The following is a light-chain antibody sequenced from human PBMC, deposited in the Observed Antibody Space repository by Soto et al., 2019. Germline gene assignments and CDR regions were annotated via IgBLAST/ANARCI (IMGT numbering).Light chain of an antibody. V-gene: IGKV3-11*01. CDR1: ESVSSY. J-gene: IGKJ4*01. CDR2: DAS. CDR3: QQRSTWVT. Sequence: PGERATLSCRASESVSSYLAWFQQKPGQAPRLLIYDASNRATGIPARFSGSGSGTDFTLTISSLEPEDFAVYYCQQRSTWVTFGGGTKVEIK.